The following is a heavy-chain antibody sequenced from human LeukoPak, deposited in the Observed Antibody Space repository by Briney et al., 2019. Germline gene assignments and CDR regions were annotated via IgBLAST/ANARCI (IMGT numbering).Heavy chain of an antibody. V-gene: IGHV1-18*01. CDR1: GYTFTSYG. CDR3: ARDYYDSSGYYHFDY. CDR2: ISAYNGNT. J-gene: IGHJ4*02. D-gene: IGHD3-22*01. Sequence: ASVKVSCKASGYTFTSYGISWVRQAPGQGLEWMGWISAYNGNTNYAQKLQGRVTMTTDTSTSTAYMELRSRRSDDTAVYYCARDYYDSSGYYHFDYWGQGTLVTVSS.